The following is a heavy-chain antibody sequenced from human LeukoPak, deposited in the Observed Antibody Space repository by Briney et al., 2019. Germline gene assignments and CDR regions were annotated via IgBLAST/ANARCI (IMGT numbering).Heavy chain of an antibody. CDR3: ATDGNGWNYFDY. CDR1: GYTLTELS. J-gene: IGHJ4*02. Sequence: ASVKVSCKVSGYTLTELSMHWVRQAPGKGLEWMGGFDPEDGETIYAQKFQGRVTMTEDTSTDTAYMELSSLGSEDTAVYYCATDGNGWNYFDYWGQGTLVTVSS. V-gene: IGHV1-24*01. CDR2: FDPEDGET. D-gene: IGHD1-1*01.